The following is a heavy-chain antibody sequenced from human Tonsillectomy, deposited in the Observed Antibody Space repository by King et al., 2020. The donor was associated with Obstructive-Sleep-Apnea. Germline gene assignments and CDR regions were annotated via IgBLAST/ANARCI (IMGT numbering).Heavy chain of an antibody. CDR3: ARDYWEKVATSLHY. D-gene: IGHD5-12*01. CDR1: GFSFSDYA. CDR2: ISYDGINK. Sequence: VQLVESGGGVVQPGRSLRLSCAASGFSFSDYAMHWVRQAPGQGLECVGVISYDGINKYYAESVQGRFTISRDNSGNMLYLQMDSLRTEDTAVYFCARDYWEKVATSLHYWGQGILVTVSS. J-gene: IGHJ4*02. V-gene: IGHV3-30-3*01.